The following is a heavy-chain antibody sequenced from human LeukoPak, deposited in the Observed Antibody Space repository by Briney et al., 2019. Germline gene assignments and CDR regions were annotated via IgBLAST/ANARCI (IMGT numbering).Heavy chain of an antibody. D-gene: IGHD2-21*02. CDR3: ARGPPYIVVVTGTGFFDY. Sequence: SETLSLTCAVYGGSFSGYYWSWIRQPPGKGLEWIGEINHSGSTNYNPSLKSRVTISVDTSKNQFSLKLSSVTAADTAVYYCARGPPYIVVVTGTGFFDYWGQGTLVTVSS. V-gene: IGHV4-34*01. CDR2: INHSGST. J-gene: IGHJ4*02. CDR1: GGSFSGYY.